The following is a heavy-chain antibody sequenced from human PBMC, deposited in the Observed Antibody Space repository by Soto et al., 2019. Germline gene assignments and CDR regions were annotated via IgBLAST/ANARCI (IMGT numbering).Heavy chain of an antibody. CDR1: GESFTGYY. CDR3: ARARVLQLLRYYYYMDV. CDR2: INQSGST. Sequence: QVQLQQWGAGLLKPSETLSLTCAVYGESFTGYYWSWIRQPPGKGLEWIGEINQSGSTNYKPSLKSRVTILVDTSKSQFSLKLKSVTAADTAVYYCARARVLQLLRYYYYMDVWGKGTTVTVSS. V-gene: IGHV4-34*01. J-gene: IGHJ6*03. D-gene: IGHD3-16*01.